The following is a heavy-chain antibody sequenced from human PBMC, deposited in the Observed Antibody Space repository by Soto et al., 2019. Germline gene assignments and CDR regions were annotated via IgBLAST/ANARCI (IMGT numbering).Heavy chain of an antibody. CDR3: AKRADSSGYYSYFDY. D-gene: IGHD3-22*01. Sequence: EVQLLDSGGGLVQPGGSLRLSCAASGFTFSSYAMGWVRQAPGKGLEWVSSISGGGGDIYYGDSVKGRFTISRDNSKNTVYLQMNSLRGDDTAVYYCAKRADSSGYYSYFDYWGQGTLVTVSS. CDR2: ISGGGGDI. J-gene: IGHJ4*02. CDR1: GFTFSSYA. V-gene: IGHV3-23*01.